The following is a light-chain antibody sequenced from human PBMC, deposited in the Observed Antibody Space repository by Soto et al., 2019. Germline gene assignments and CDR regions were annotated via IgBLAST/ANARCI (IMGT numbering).Light chain of an antibody. V-gene: IGKV3-11*01. CDR2: DAS. J-gene: IGKJ4*01. CDR3: QQRSNSPT. Sequence: EIVLTQSPATLSLSPGERATLSCRASQSVSSYLAWYQQKPGQAPRLLIYDASNRATGIPARFSGSGSGTDFTLTISSLAPEDFAVYYCQQRSNSPTFGGGTKVEIK. CDR1: QSVSSY.